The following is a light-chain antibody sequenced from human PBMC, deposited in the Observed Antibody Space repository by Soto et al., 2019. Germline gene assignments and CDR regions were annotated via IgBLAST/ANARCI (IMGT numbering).Light chain of an antibody. CDR3: QQYNSYPLT. Sequence: DIQMTQSPSTLSASVGDRVTITCRASQSISSWLAWYQQKPGKAPKLLIYKASSLESGVPSRFSGSGPGTEFTLTISSLQPDDFATYYCQQYNSYPLTVGGGTKVEIK. CDR1: QSISSW. V-gene: IGKV1-5*03. CDR2: KAS. J-gene: IGKJ4*01.